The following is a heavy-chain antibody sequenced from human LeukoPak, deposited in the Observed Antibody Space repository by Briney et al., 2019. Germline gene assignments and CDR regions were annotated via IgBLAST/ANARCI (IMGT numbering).Heavy chain of an antibody. V-gene: IGHV3-21*01. Sequence: PGGSLRLSCAASGFTFSTYTMNWVRQAPGKGLEWVSSISSSSSSIYYVDSVKGRFTISRDNAKNSLYLQMNSLRAEDTAVYYCTRLGDTQRAFDIWGQGTMVTVSS. CDR3: TRLGDTQRAFDI. CDR1: GFTFSTYT. D-gene: IGHD2-2*02. J-gene: IGHJ3*02. CDR2: ISSSSSSI.